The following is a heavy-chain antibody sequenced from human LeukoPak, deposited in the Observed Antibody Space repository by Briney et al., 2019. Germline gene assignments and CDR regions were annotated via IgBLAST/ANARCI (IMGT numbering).Heavy chain of an antibody. V-gene: IGHV3-33*01. CDR3: ARVKTSGWLDAFDI. Sequence: GRSLRLSCAASGFTFSTYGMHWVRQAPGKGLEWVALIWYDGSHKYYADSVKGRFTISRDNSKNTLYLQMNSLRAEDTAVYYCARVKTSGWLDAFDIWGQGTMVTVSS. CDR2: IWYDGSHK. J-gene: IGHJ3*02. CDR1: GFTFSTYG. D-gene: IGHD6-19*01.